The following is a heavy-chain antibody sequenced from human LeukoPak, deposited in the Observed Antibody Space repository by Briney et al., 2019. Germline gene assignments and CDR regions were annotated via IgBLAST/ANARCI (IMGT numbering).Heavy chain of an antibody. J-gene: IGHJ6*03. D-gene: IGHD2-2*02. CDR1: GGTFSSYA. CDR2: IIPIFGTA. CDR3: AVVPAAIGHYYMDV. Sequence: ASVKVSCKASGGTFSSYAISWVRQAPGQGLEWMGRIIPIFGTANYAQKFQGRVTITTDESTSTAYMELSSLRSEDTAVYYCAVVPAAIGHYYMDVWGKGTTVTVSS. V-gene: IGHV1-69*05.